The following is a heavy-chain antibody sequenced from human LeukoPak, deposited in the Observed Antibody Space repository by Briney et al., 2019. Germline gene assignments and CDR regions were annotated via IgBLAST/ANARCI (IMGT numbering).Heavy chain of an antibody. Sequence: GSLKLSCAASGFTFIGSAMHWVRQPPGKGLEWIGEIYHSGSTNYNPSLKSRVTISVDKSKNQFSLKLSSVTAADTAVYYCARARVPEYYFDYWGQGTLVTVSS. CDR2: IYHSGST. D-gene: IGHD3-10*01. CDR1: GFTFIGSA. V-gene: IGHV4-4*02. J-gene: IGHJ4*02. CDR3: ARARVPEYYFDY.